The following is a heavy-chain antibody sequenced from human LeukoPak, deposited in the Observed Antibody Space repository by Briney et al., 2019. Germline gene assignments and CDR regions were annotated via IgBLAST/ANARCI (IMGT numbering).Heavy chain of an antibody. CDR2: INHSGST. CDR1: GGPLGRFY. D-gene: IGHD2-21*01. J-gene: IGHJ6*03. Sequence: SSETLSLTCGVSGGPLGRFYWTWIRQAPGKGLEWIGEINHSGSTNYNPSLKSRVTISVDTSKNQFSLKLSSVTAADTAVYYCARSILQSHYYYYYMDVWGKGTTVTVSS. CDR3: ARSILQSHYYYYYMDV. V-gene: IGHV4-34*01.